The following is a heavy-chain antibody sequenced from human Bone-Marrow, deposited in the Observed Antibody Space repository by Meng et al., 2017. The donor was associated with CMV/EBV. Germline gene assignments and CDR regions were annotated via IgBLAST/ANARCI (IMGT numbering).Heavy chain of an antibody. D-gene: IGHD6-19*01. CDR3: AREGHNSSGWSR. J-gene: IGHJ4*02. CDR1: GGSFSGYY. CDR2: INHSGST. Sequence: QVALQQWGAGLLNTSETLSLTCAVYGGSFSGYYWSWIRQPPGKGLELIGEINHSGSTNYNPSLKSRVTISVDTYKNQFSLKLSSVTAADTAVYYCAREGHNSSGWSRWGQGTLVTVSS. V-gene: IGHV4-34*01.